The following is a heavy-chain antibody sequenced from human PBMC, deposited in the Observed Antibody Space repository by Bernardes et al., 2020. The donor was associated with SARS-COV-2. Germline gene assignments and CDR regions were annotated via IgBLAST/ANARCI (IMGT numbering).Heavy chain of an antibody. CDR2: IYPANGDR. Sequence: ASVKVSCKASGYTFTSYGISWVRQCPGQGLEWMGWIYPANGDRNYAQKFQGRVTMTRDTSISTAYMELSSLRSDDTAVYYCASVTYSSGSDFDYWGQGTLVTVSS. V-gene: IGHV1-18*01. CDR3: ASVTYSSGSDFDY. J-gene: IGHJ4*02. D-gene: IGHD6-19*01. CDR1: GYTFTSYG.